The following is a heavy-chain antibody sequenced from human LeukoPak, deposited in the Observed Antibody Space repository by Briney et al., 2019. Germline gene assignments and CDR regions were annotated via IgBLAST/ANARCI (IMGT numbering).Heavy chain of an antibody. D-gene: IGHD2-2*01. CDR1: GGSISSSSYY. Sequence: SETLSLTCTVSGGSISSSSYYWGWIRQPPGKGLEWIGSIYYSGCTYYNPSLKSRVTISVDTSKNQFSLKLSSVTAADTAVYYCARQIQPYCSSTSCAAYSQGFDYWGQGTLVTVSS. V-gene: IGHV4-39*01. J-gene: IGHJ4*02. CDR3: ARQIQPYCSSTSCAAYSQGFDY. CDR2: IYYSGCT.